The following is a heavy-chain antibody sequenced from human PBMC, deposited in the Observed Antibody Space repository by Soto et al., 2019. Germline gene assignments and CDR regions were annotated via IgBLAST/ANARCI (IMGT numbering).Heavy chain of an antibody. D-gene: IGHD3-16*01. CDR1: GFPFSAFA. Sequence: PGGSLRLSCAASGFPFSAFAMNWVRQAPGKGLVWLARINQDGRSTAYADSVKGRFTISRDNAKNTAYLQMNNLRVDDTAVYYCVEEGGAGTGYWGRGTLVTVSS. CDR3: VEEGGAGTGY. V-gene: IGHV3-74*01. CDR2: INQDGRST. J-gene: IGHJ4*02.